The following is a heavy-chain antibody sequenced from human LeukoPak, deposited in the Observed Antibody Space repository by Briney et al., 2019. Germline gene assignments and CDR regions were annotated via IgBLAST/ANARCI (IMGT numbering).Heavy chain of an antibody. CDR3: ARDRGDYELDY. V-gene: IGHV4-38-2*02. D-gene: IGHD4-17*01. Sequence: SETLSLTCTVSGYSISSGYYWGWIRQPPGKGLEWIGSIYHSGSTYYNPSLKSRVTISVDTSKNQFSLKLSSVTAADTAVYYCARDRGDYELDYWGQGTLVTVSS. J-gene: IGHJ4*02. CDR2: IYHSGST. CDR1: GYSISSGYY.